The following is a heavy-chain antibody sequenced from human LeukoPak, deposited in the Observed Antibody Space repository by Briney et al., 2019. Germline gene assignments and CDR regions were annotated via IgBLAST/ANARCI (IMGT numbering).Heavy chain of an antibody. Sequence: ASVKVSCKASGYTFTSYGISWVRQAPGQGLEWMGWISAYSGNTNYAQKLQGRVTMTTDTSTSTAYLELRSLRSDDTAVYYCARSDRADYYYYYMDVWGKGTTVTVSS. V-gene: IGHV1-18*01. CDR1: GYTFTSYG. J-gene: IGHJ6*03. D-gene: IGHD3-22*01. CDR2: ISAYSGNT. CDR3: ARSDRADYYYYYMDV.